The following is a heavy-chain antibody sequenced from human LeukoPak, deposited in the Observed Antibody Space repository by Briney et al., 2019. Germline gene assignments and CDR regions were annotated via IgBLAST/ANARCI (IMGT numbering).Heavy chain of an antibody. CDR2: IIHILGIA. D-gene: IGHD4-17*01. V-gene: IGHV1-69*04. Sequence: SEKVSCNSSVGSCTINGISWVRHAPGQGLEWMGRIIHILGIANYAQKFQGRVTITADKSTSTAYMELSSLRAEDTAVYYCAGTTVTTVFDYWGRGTLVTVSS. J-gene: IGHJ4*02. CDR1: VGSCTING. CDR3: AGTTVTTVFDY.